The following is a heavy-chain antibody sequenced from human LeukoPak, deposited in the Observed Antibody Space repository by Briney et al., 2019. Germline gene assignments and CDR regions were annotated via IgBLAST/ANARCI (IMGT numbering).Heavy chain of an antibody. CDR1: GFTFTTYD. D-gene: IGHD2/OR15-2a*01. V-gene: IGHV3-23*01. CDR3: ARGFHCNSSACYSGTPGY. J-gene: IGHJ4*02. Sequence: GGSLRLSCAASGFTFTTYDMSWVRQAPGKGLEWVSAISGSGGSTYYADSVKGRFTISRDNSKNTLYLQMNSLRAGDTAVYYCARGFHCNSSACYSGTPGYWGQGTLVTVSS. CDR2: ISGSGGST.